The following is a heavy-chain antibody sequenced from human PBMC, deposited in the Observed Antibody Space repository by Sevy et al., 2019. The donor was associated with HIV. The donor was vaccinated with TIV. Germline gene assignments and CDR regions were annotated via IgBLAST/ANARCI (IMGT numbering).Heavy chain of an antibody. CDR1: GGSIASSTYY. J-gene: IGHJ4*02. CDR3: ARQSQRGKVAVPAQAHFFDY. V-gene: IGHV4-39*01. CDR2: SYHTGKT. Sequence: SETLSLTCTVSGGSIASSTYYWAWIRQPPGKGLEWIGSSYHTGKTYYSPSLESRLTISADTSKDHFSLRLTSVAAADTAVYYCARQSQRGKVAVPAQAHFFDYWGQGTLVTVSS. D-gene: IGHD2-21*02.